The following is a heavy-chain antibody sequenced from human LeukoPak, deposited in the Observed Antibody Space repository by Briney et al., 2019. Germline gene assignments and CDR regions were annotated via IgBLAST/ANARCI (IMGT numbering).Heavy chain of an antibody. CDR3: ASAQWFGDSRFDY. D-gene: IGHD3-10*01. V-gene: IGHV4-4*07. CDR1: GGSISGYY. CDR2: IHTSGTT. Sequence: SETLSLTCTVSGGSISGYYWRWIRQPARKALEWIGRIHTSGTTSYNPSLRSRVTMSVDTSKNQFSLKLNSVTAADTAVYYCASAQWFGDSRFDYWGQGTLVAVSS. J-gene: IGHJ4*02.